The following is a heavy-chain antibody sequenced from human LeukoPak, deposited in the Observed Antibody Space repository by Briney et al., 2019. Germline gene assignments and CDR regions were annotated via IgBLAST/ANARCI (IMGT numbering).Heavy chain of an antibody. Sequence: PSGTLSLTCTVSGGSINNTPHYWAWIRQPPGEGLEWIATIYYSGSTYYNPSLKSRVTISVDTSKNQFSLKLSSVTAADTAVYYCARDLPADSSPPGAFDYWGQGTLVTVSS. J-gene: IGHJ4*02. D-gene: IGHD3-22*01. CDR3: ARDLPADSSPPGAFDY. CDR1: GGSINNTPHY. CDR2: IYYSGST. V-gene: IGHV4-39*07.